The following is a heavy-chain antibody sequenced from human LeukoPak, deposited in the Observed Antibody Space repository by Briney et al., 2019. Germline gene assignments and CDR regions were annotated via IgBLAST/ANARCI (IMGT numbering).Heavy chain of an antibody. CDR1: GDSVSSNSAA. J-gene: IGHJ3*02. D-gene: IGHD3-10*01. V-gene: IGHV6-1*01. CDR2: TYYRSKWYN. Sequence: SQTLSLTCAISGDSVSSNSAAWNWIRQSPSRGLEWLGRTYYRSKWYNDYAVSVKSRITINPDTSKNQFSLQLNSVTPEDTAVYYCARDSGRVLLWFGPEDAFDIWGQGTMVTVSS. CDR3: ARDSGRVLLWFGPEDAFDI.